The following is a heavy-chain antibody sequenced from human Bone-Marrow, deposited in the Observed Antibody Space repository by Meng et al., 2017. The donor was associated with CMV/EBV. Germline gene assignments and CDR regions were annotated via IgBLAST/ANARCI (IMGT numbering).Heavy chain of an antibody. CDR2: IRYDGSNK. CDR3: ARERFFGVVTYIDY. J-gene: IGHJ4*02. D-gene: IGHD3-3*01. CDR1: GFTFSSYG. Sequence: GESLKISCAASGFTFSSYGMHWVRQAPGKGLEWVAFIRYDGSNKYYADSVKGRFTISRDNAKNSLYLQMNSLRAEDTAVYYCARERFFGVVTYIDYWGQGTLVTVSS. V-gene: IGHV3-30*02.